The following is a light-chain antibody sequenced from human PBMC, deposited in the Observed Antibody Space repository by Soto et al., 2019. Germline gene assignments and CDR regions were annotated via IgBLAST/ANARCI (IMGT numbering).Light chain of an antibody. Sequence: DIQMTQSPSSLSASVGDRVTITCRASQNIGVYLNWYQKKQGKAPKLLIHAASSLHSGVPSTFSGSGSGTDFAPTTSSLQPEDFATYYCHQTAANPWTFAQGTKVDIK. CDR3: HQTAANPWT. J-gene: IGKJ1*01. CDR2: AAS. CDR1: QNIGVY. V-gene: IGKV1-39*01.